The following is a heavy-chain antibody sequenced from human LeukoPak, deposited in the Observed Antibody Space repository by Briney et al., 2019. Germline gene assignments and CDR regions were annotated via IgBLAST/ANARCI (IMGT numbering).Heavy chain of an antibody. Sequence: GASVKVSCKASGYTFTSYGISWVRQAPGQGLEWMGWISAYNGNTNYAQKLQGRVTMTTDTSTITAYMELRSLRSDDTAVYYCARDCSSTSCYWTNYYYYYGMDVWGQGTTVTVSS. CDR2: ISAYNGNT. V-gene: IGHV1-18*01. J-gene: IGHJ6*02. D-gene: IGHD2-2*01. CDR3: ARDCSSTSCYWTNYYYYYGMDV. CDR1: GYTFTSYG.